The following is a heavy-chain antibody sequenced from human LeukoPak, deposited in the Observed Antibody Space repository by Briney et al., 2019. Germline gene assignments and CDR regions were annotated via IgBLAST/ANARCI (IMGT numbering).Heavy chain of an antibody. J-gene: IGHJ4*02. CDR3: ARDPGGGIVVVPAALGFDY. D-gene: IGHD2-2*01. CDR2: INPNSGGT. CDR1: GYTFTVYY. V-gene: IGHV1-2*02. Sequence: ASVKVSCKASGYTFTVYYMHCVRQAPGQGLEWMGWINPNSGGTNYAQKSQGRVTMTRDTSISTAYMELSRLRSDDTAVYYCARDPGGGIVVVPAALGFDYWGQGTLVTVSS.